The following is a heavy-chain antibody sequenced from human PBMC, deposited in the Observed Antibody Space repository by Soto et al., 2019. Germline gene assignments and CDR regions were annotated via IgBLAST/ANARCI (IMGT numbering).Heavy chain of an antibody. CDR2: IDPSDSYT. CDR3: ERHGTIFGVVTVYYYGMDV. CDR1: GYSFTSYW. V-gene: IGHV5-10-1*01. D-gene: IGHD3-3*01. Sequence: PGESLKISCKGSGYSFTSYWISWVRQMPGKGLEWMGRIDPSDSYTNYSPSFQGHVTISADKSISTAYLQWSSLKASDTAMYYCERHGTIFGVVTVYYYGMDVWGQGTTVTVSS. J-gene: IGHJ6*02.